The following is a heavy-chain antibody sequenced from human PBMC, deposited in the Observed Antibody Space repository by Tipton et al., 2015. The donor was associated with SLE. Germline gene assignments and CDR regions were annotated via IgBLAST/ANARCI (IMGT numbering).Heavy chain of an antibody. J-gene: IGHJ4*02. V-gene: IGHV4-39*07. D-gene: IGHD1-1*01. CDR3: ARRRYNYYYFDY. Sequence: LRLSCTVSGGSISSSSYYWGWIRQPPGKGLEWIGSIYYSGSTYYNPSLKSRVTISVDTSKNQFSLKLSSVTAADTAVYYCARRRYNYYYFDYWGQGTLVTVSS. CDR2: IYYSGST. CDR1: GGSISSSSYY.